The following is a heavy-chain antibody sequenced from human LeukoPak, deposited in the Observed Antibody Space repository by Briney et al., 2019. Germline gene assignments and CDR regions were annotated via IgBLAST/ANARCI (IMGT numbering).Heavy chain of an antibody. V-gene: IGHV3-48*01. J-gene: IGHJ4*02. CDR1: GFTFSTYS. CDR3: AKSDGFDY. Sequence: GGSLRLSCAASGFTFSTYSMSWVRQAPGKGLEWVSYISSSSSTIYYADSVKGRFSISRDNAKNSLYLQMNSLRAEDTAMYYCAKSDGFDYWGQGTLVTVSS. D-gene: IGHD5-24*01. CDR2: ISSSSSTI.